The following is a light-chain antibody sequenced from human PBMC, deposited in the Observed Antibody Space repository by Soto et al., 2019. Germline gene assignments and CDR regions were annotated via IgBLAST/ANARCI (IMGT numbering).Light chain of an antibody. CDR3: QQYTTYPWT. CDR1: QSISDS. CDR2: DAS. V-gene: IGKV1-5*01. Sequence: VTITCRASQSISDSLAWYQQKPGKAPFLLISDASSLERGVPSRFSGSGSGTEFTLTISSMQPDDFATYYCQQYTTYPWTFGQGTKVDIK. J-gene: IGKJ1*01.